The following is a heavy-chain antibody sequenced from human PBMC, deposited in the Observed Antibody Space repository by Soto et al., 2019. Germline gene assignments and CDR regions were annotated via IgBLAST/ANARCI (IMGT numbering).Heavy chain of an antibody. V-gene: IGHV4-34*01. D-gene: IGHD2-15*01. J-gene: IGHJ5*02. CDR3: ARGAVRPRYCSGGSCYRGWFDP. CDR2: INHSGST. CDR1: GGSFSGYY. Sequence: QVQLQQWGAGLLKPSETLSLTCAVYGGSFSGYYWSWIRQPPGKGLEWMGEINHSGSTNYNPSLKSRVTISVDTSKNQFSLKLSSVTAADTAVYYCARGAVRPRYCSGGSCYRGWFDPWGQGTLVTVSS.